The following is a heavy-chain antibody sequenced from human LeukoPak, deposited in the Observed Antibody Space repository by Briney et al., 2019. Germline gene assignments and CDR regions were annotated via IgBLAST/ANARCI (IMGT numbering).Heavy chain of an antibody. CDR3: AREAMYSYGNNFDY. CDR2: IYYSGST. V-gene: IGHV4-61*01. J-gene: IGHJ4*02. Sequence: SETLSLTCTASGGSVSSGSYYWSWIRQPPGKGLEWIGYIYYSGSTNYNPSLKSRVTISVDTSKNQFSLKLSSVTAADTAVYHCAREAMYSYGNNFDYWGQGTLVTVSS. D-gene: IGHD5-18*01. CDR1: GGSVSSGSYY.